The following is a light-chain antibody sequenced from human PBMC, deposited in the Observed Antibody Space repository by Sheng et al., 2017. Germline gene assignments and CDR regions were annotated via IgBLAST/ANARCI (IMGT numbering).Light chain of an antibody. J-gene: IGKJ1*01. Sequence: EIVLTQSPATLSVSPGDSATLSCRASQSVSDKLAWFQQRPGQAPRLLIYDASTRATGIPARFSGSGSGTEFTLTISSLQSEDLAVYYCQEYNNWPRTFGQ. V-gene: IGKV3-15*01. CDR2: DAS. CDR3: QEYNNWPRT. CDR1: QSVSDK.